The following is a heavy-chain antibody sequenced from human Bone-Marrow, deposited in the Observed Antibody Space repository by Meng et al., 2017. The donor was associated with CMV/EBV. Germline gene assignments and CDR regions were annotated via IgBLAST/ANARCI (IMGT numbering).Heavy chain of an antibody. CDR1: GFTVSSNY. CDR3: ARDGSGDFWSGYYGNAFDI. D-gene: IGHD3-3*01. Sequence: GGPLRLSCAASGFTVSSNYMSWVRQAPGKGLEWVSIIYSGGSTYYADSVKGRFTISRDNSKNTLYLQMNSLRAEDTAVYYCARDGSGDFWSGYYGNAFDIWGQGTMVTVSS. V-gene: IGHV3-53*01. CDR2: IYSGGST. J-gene: IGHJ3*02.